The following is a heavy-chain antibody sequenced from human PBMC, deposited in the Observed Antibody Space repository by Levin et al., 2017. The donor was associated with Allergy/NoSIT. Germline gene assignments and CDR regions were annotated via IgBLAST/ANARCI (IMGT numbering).Heavy chain of an antibody. CDR2: IYSGGGA. CDR3: ARVTSSWYSYFDY. Sequence: PGGSLRLSCAASGFTVSSNYMTWVRQAPGKGLEWLSVIYSGGGAFYADSVKGRFTISRDNSKNTLYLQMNSLRAEDTAVYYCARVTSSWYSYFDYWGQGSLVTVSS. J-gene: IGHJ4*02. CDR1: GFTVSSNY. V-gene: IGHV3-53*01. D-gene: IGHD6-13*01.